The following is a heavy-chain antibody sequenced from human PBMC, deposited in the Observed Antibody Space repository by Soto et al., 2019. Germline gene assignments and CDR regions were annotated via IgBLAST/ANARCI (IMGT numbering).Heavy chain of an antibody. CDR2: ISSSSSTI. V-gene: IGHV3-48*02. J-gene: IGHJ3*02. D-gene: IGHD3-10*02. CDR1: GFTFSSYS. CDR3: ARVFGYYDS. Sequence: EVQLVESGGGLVQPGGSLRLSCAASGFTFSSYSMNWVRQAPGKGLEWVSYISSSSSTIYYADSVKGRFTISRDNAKNSLYLQMYSLRDEDTAVYYCARVFGYYDSWGQGTMVTVSS.